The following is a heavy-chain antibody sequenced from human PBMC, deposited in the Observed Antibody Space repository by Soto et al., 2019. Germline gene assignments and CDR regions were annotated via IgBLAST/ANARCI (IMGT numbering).Heavy chain of an antibody. CDR3: ARECGEVNWFDP. CDR2: ISSSSSTI. CDR1: GFTFSSYS. D-gene: IGHD4-17*01. Sequence: EVQLVESGGGLVQPGGSLRLSCAASGFTFSSYSMNWVRQAPGNGLEWVSYISSSSSTIYYADSLKGRFTSSRDNAKNALYLQMTSLRAEDTAVYYCARECGEVNWFDPWGQGTLVTVSS. V-gene: IGHV3-48*01. J-gene: IGHJ5*02.